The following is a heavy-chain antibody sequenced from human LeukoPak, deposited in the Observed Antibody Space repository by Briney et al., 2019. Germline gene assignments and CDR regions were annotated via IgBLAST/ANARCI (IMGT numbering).Heavy chain of an antibody. Sequence: GGYLRLSCAATGFTFSSYAMSSVRQAPGKGLEWVSAISGSGGTTYYADSVKGRFTISRDNSKNTLYLQVNRLTAADTAVYYSAKDGYGSSWNADFHYWGQGTLVIVSS. J-gene: IGHJ4*02. V-gene: IGHV3-23*01. CDR1: GFTFSSYA. CDR3: AKDGYGSSWNADFHY. CDR2: ISGSGGTT. D-gene: IGHD6-13*01.